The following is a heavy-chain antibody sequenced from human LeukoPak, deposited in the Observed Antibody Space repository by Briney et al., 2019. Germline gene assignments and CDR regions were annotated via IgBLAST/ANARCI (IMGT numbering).Heavy chain of an antibody. J-gene: IGHJ5*01. CDR1: VGSISTYY. CDR2: IYYSGNT. Sequence: SETLSLTCTVSVGSISTYYWSWIRQPPGKGLEWIGYIYYSGNTNYNPSLKSRVTISVDTSKNQFSLKPSSVTAADTAVYYCARDLNGSYGRWLDPWGQGTLVTVSS. CDR3: ARDLNGSYGRWLDP. V-gene: IGHV4-59*01. D-gene: IGHD1-26*01.